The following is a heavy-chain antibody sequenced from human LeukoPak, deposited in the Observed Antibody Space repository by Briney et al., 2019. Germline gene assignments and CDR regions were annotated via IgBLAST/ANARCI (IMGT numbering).Heavy chain of an antibody. J-gene: IGHJ4*02. CDR2: IIPILGIA. D-gene: IGHD2-21*02. CDR3: ARGQYCGGDCYRVPDY. V-gene: IGHV1-69*04. CDR1: GYTFTSYG. Sequence: SVKVSCKASGYTFTSYGISWVRQAPGQGLEWMGRIIPILGIANYAQKFQGRVTITADKSTSTACMELSSLRSEDTAVYYCARGQYCGGDCYRVPDYWGQGTLVTVSS.